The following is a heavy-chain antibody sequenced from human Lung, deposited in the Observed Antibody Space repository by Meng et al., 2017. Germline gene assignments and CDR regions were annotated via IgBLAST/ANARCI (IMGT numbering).Heavy chain of an antibody. Sequence: MVDAGAEVQKHGAPEKVLCKPSGYNFADYYEHWVRRAPGQGLEWMGRINPKSGDTNYAKKFQARVHMPGDTSISTAYMELSGLRSEDTAMYYCARDEDISAAGKLFGDYWGQGTLVTVSS. J-gene: IGHJ4*02. CDR1: GYNFADYY. D-gene: IGHD6-25*01. CDR3: ARDEDISAAGKLFGDY. CDR2: INPKSGDT. V-gene: IGHV1-2*06.